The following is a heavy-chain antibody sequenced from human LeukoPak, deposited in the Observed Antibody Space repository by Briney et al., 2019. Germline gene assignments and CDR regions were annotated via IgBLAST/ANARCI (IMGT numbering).Heavy chain of an antibody. J-gene: IGHJ4*02. CDR1: GYTFTGYY. V-gene: IGHV1-18*04. CDR3: AREDYYDSSGYLG. Sequence: ASVKVSCKASGYTFTGYYMHWVRQAPGQGLEWMGWISAYNGNTNYAQKLQGRVTMTTDTSTSTAYMELRSLRSDDTAVYYCAREDYYDSSGYLGGGQGTLVTVSS. CDR2: ISAYNGNT. D-gene: IGHD3-22*01.